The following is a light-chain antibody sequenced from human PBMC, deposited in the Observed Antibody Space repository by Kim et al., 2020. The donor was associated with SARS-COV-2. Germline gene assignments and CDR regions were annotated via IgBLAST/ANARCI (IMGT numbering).Light chain of an antibody. CDR2: DAS. CDR1: QDISNY. CDR3: QQYDNLCT. J-gene: IGKJ3*01. V-gene: IGKV1-33*01. Sequence: SASVGDRVTITCQASQDISNYLNWYQQKPGKAPKLLIYDASNLETGVPSRFSGSGSGTDFTFTISSLQPEDIATYYCQQYDNLCTFGPGTKVDIK.